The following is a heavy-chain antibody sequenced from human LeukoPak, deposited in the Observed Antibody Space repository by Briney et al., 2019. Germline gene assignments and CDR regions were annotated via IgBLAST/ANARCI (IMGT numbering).Heavy chain of an antibody. V-gene: IGHV4-30-2*01. CDR1: GGSISSGGYS. Sequence: SQTLSLTCAVSGGSISSGGYSWSWIRQPPGQGLEWIGYIYHSGSTYYNPSLKSRVTISVDRSKNQFSLKLSSVTAADTAVYYCARGGATVTTPPNWFDPWGQGTLVTVSS. J-gene: IGHJ5*02. CDR3: ARGGATVTTPPNWFDP. D-gene: IGHD4-17*01. CDR2: IYHSGST.